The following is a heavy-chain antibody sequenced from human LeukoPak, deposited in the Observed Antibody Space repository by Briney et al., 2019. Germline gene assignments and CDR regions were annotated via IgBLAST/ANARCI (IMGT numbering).Heavy chain of an antibody. Sequence: GGSLRLSCAASRFTFSSYGMHWVRQAPGKGLEWVAYIQYDGSNEQYADSVKGRFSISRNSSKNILYLQMNSLRAEDTAVYYCAKDRCSNGVGCYYYYMDVWGKGTTVTISS. D-gene: IGHD2-8*01. CDR1: RFTFSSYG. J-gene: IGHJ6*03. V-gene: IGHV3-30*02. CDR2: IQYDGSNE. CDR3: AKDRCSNGVGCYYYYMDV.